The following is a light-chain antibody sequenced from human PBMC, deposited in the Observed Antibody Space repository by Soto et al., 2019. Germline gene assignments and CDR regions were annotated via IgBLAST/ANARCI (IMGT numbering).Light chain of an antibody. CDR1: QTISTW. CDR2: AAS. J-gene: IGKJ1*01. CDR3: QQANSFPWT. Sequence: DIPMTQSPSSVSASIGDRVTITCRASQTISTWLAWYQQKPGKAPKLLIYAASSLQSGVPSRFSGSGSGADFTLTISSLQPEDFATYYCQQANSFPWTFGQGTKVEIK. V-gene: IGKV1-12*02.